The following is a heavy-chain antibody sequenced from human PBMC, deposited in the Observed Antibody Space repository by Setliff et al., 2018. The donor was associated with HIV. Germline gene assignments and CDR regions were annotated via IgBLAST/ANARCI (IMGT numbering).Heavy chain of an antibody. V-gene: IGHV1-69*13. CDR3: ARDAGYSGTSWYY. CDR1: GGIFSSYR. Sequence: SVKVSCKASGGIFSSYRISWVRQAPGQGLEYMGGVIPGLGTAYYAQRFQGRVTITADESTSTVYLDLSSLRSEDTAMYYCARDAGYSGTSWYYWGQGTLVTVSS. J-gene: IGHJ4*02. D-gene: IGHD5-12*01. CDR2: VIPGLGTA.